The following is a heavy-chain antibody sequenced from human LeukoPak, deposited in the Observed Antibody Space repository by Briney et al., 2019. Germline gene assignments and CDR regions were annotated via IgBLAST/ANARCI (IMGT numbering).Heavy chain of an antibody. J-gene: IGHJ4*02. V-gene: IGHV3-7*01. CDR3: ASGRQLGY. Sequence: GGSLRLSCAASGFTFSNYWMSWVRQAPGKGLEWVANIKQDGSEKYYVDSVKGRLTISRDNDKNSLYLQMNSLRAEDAAVYYCASGRQLGYWGQGTLVTVS. CDR2: IKQDGSEK. D-gene: IGHD6-13*01. CDR1: GFTFSNYW.